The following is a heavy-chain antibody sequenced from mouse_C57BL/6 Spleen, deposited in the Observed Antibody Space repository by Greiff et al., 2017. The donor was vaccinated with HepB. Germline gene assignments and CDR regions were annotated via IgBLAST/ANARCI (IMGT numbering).Heavy chain of an antibody. J-gene: IGHJ3*01. CDR1: GYTFTDYE. Sequence: VQLQQSGAELVRPGASVTLSCKASGYTFTDYEMHWVKQTPVHGLEWIGAIDPETGGTAYNQKFKGKAILTADKSSSTAYMELRRLTSEDSAVYYCTRNWDGYGFAYWGQGTLVTVSA. CDR3: TRNWDGYGFAY. CDR2: IDPETGGT. D-gene: IGHD2-2*01. V-gene: IGHV1-15*01.